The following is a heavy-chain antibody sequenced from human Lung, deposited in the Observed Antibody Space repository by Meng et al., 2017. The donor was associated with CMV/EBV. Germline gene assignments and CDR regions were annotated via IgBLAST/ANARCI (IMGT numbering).Heavy chain of an antibody. CDR1: GYTFTSYG. Sequence: ASXXVSXKASGYTFTSYGISWVRQAPGQGLEWMGWISAYNGNKNYAQKLQGRVTMTTDTSTSTAYMELRSLRSDDTAVYSCARNRYCRSTSCYFDYWGQGTLVTVSS. CDR2: ISAYNGNK. J-gene: IGHJ4*02. CDR3: ARNRYCRSTSCYFDY. V-gene: IGHV1-18*04. D-gene: IGHD2-2*01.